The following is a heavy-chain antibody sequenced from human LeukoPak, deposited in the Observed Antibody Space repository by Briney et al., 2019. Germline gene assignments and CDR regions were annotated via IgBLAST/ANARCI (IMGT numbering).Heavy chain of an antibody. CDR2: INPNSGGT. Sequence: VASVKVSCKASGYTFTGYYMHWVRQAPGQGLEWMGWINPNSGGTNYAQKFQGRVTMTRDTSISTAYMELSRLRSDDTAVYYCARPPPVAAGRTDAFDIWGQGTMVTVSS. J-gene: IGHJ3*02. CDR1: GYTFTGYY. CDR3: ARPPPVAAGRTDAFDI. V-gene: IGHV1-2*02. D-gene: IGHD6-13*01.